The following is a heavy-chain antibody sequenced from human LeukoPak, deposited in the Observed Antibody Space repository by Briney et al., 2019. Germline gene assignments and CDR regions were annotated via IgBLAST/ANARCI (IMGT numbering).Heavy chain of an antibody. CDR3: AREPYSISSDFDS. J-gene: IGHJ4*02. CDR2: IIPIFGTA. CDR1: GGTFSSYA. D-gene: IGHD2-2*01. Sequence: SVKVSCKASGGTFSSYAISWVRQAPGQGLEWMGGIIPIFGTANYAQKFQGRVTITADESTSTAYMELRSLRSDDTAVYYCAREPYSISSDFDSWGQGTLVTISS. V-gene: IGHV1-69*13.